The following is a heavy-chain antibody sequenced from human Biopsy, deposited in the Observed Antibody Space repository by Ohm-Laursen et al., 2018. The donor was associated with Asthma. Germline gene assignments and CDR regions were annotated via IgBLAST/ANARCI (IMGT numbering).Heavy chain of an antibody. CDR2: VNTGNGDT. D-gene: IGHD3-9*01. CDR1: GYNFISFA. Sequence: ATVKISCQTSGYNFISFAIHWVRQAPGQRLEWMGWVNTGNGDTKYSQKFQGRVTITRDTSASTDYMELRSLRSEDTATYYCAITYYDFLTGQVKDVFGVWGQGTMVTVSS. CDR3: AITYYDFLTGQVKDVFGV. J-gene: IGHJ3*01. V-gene: IGHV1-3*04.